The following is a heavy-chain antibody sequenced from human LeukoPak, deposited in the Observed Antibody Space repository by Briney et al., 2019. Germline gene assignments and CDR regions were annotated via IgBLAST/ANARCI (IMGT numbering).Heavy chain of an antibody. CDR3: VKAQYDFWSGLDY. CDR2: ISGNGGST. J-gene: IGHJ4*02. D-gene: IGHD3-3*01. CDR1: GFTFSRYP. V-gene: IGHV3-64D*09. Sequence: GGSLRLSCSASGFTFSRYPMHWVRQAPGKGLEYVSAISGNGGSTYYADSVEGRFTISRDNSKNTLCLQMSSLRTEDTAIYYCVKAQYDFWSGLDYWGQGTLVTVSS.